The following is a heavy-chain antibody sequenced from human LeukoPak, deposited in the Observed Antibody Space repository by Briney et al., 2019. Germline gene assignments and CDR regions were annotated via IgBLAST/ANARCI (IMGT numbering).Heavy chain of an antibody. J-gene: IGHJ5*02. CDR2: LTWNGQIT. CDR1: GFTLHDYT. CDR3: VKDGIDGATWGYFGP. Sequence: PGGSLRLSCVVSGFTLHDYTMHWVRQIPGKGLEWVALLTWNGQITSYGDSVKGRLSISRDDSKNTLYLEMSRLNFDDTGLYYCVKDGIDGATWGYFGPWGRGTLVSVST. D-gene: IGHD3-9*01. V-gene: IGHV3-43*01.